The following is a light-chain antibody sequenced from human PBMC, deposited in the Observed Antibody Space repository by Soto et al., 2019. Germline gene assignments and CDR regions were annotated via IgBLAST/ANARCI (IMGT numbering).Light chain of an antibody. CDR3: QQYGISPRT. V-gene: IGKV3-20*01. J-gene: IGKJ3*01. CDR1: QSLSNNQ. CDR2: DAT. Sequence: EIVLTQSPGTLSLSPGEGAALSCRASQSLSNNQLAWYQQKPGQAPRLLIYDATSRATGIPDRFSGSGSGRDFTLTITRLEPEDSAVYYCQQYGISPRTFGPGTKVDFK.